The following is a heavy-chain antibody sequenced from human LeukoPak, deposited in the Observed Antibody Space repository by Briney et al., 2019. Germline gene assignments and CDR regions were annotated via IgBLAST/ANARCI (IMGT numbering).Heavy chain of an antibody. CDR3: ARGRRSYYFDY. J-gene: IGHJ4*02. Sequence: GGSLRLSCAASGFTFSNYWMHRVRQAPGKGLVWVSRINSDGSSTSYADSVKGRFTISRDNAKNTLYLQMNSLRAEDTAVYYCARGRRSYYFDYWGQGTLVTVSS. CDR2: INSDGSST. CDR1: GFTFSNYW. V-gene: IGHV3-74*01.